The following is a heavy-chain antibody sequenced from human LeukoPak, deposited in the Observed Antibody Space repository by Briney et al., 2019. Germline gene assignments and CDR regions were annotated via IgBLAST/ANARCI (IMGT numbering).Heavy chain of an antibody. CDR3: ARVIVATYYFDY. CDR2: ISSSSYI. J-gene: IGHJ4*02. Sequence: GGSLRLSCAASGFTFSSYAMSWVRQAPGKGLEWVSSISSSSYIYYADSVKGRFTISRDNAKNSLYLQMNSLRAEDTAVYYCARVIVATYYFDYWGQGTLVTVSS. CDR1: GFTFSSYA. D-gene: IGHD5-12*01. V-gene: IGHV3-21*01.